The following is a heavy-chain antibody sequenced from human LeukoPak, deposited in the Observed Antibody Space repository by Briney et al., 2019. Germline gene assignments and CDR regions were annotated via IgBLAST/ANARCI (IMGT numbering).Heavy chain of an antibody. CDR1: GFTFSDHFSDYY. Sequence: GGSLRLSCAASGFTFSDHFSDYYMSWIRQAPGKGLEWVSYISGSGSAIYYADSVKGRFTISRDNAKNSLYLQMNSLRVEDTAIYYCAKNWQEMTKIYWGQGTLVTVSS. D-gene: IGHD4-11*01. CDR3: AKNWQEMTKIY. J-gene: IGHJ4*02. CDR2: ISGSGSAI. V-gene: IGHV3-11*01.